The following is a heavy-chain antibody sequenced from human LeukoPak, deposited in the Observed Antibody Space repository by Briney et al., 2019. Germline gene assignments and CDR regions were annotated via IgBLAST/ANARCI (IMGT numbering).Heavy chain of an antibody. J-gene: IGHJ4*02. V-gene: IGHV4-34*01. Sequence: SETLSLTCAVYGGSFSGYYWRWLRQSPGKGLEGMGEINHSGSTNYNSSLKSRVTISVDTSKSQFSLKLSSVTAADTAVYYCARGGLKLELLPARARKSYYFDYWGQGTLVTVSS. CDR1: GGSFSGYY. CDR2: INHSGST. CDR3: ARGGLKLELLPARARKSYYFDY. D-gene: IGHD1-26*01.